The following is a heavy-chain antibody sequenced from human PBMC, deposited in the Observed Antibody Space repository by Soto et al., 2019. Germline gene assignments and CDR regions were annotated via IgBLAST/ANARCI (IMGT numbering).Heavy chain of an antibody. J-gene: IGHJ4*02. V-gene: IGHV4-30-4*01. CDR3: ARGYGRNFDY. Sequence: SETLSLTCTVSGVSISSGDYYWILIRQPPGKGLEWIGYIYYSGSTYYNPSLKSRVTISVDTSKNQFSLKLSSVTAADTAVYYCARGYGRNFDYWGQVTLVTVSS. CDR1: GVSISSGDYY. D-gene: IGHD5-18*01. CDR2: IYYSGST.